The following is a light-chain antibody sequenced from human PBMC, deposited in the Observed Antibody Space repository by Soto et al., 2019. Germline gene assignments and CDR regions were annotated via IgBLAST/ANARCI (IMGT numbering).Light chain of an antibody. Sequence: EIVLTQSPATLSLSPGERATLSCRASQSVSSYLAWYQQKPGQAPRLLIYDASNRATGIPARFSGSGSGTDFNLTISSLEPEDFAVYYCQQRSNWPPVRTFGPGTKVDIK. V-gene: IGKV3-11*01. CDR3: QQRSNWPPVRT. J-gene: IGKJ3*01. CDR2: DAS. CDR1: QSVSSY.